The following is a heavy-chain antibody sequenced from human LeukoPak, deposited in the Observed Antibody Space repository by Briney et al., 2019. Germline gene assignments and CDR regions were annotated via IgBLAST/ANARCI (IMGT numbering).Heavy chain of an antibody. V-gene: IGHV3-30-3*01. CDR1: GFTFSSYA. Sequence: GRSLRLSCAASGFTFSSYAMHWARQAPGKGLEWVAVISYDGSSKYYADSVKGRFTISRDNSKNTLYLQMNSLRAEDTAVYYCARDSHAPFDYWGQGTLVTVSS. D-gene: IGHD2-8*01. CDR2: ISYDGSSK. CDR3: ARDSHAPFDY. J-gene: IGHJ4*02.